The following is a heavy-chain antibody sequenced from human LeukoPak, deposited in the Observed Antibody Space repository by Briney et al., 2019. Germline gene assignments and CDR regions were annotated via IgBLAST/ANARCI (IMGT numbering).Heavy chain of an antibody. J-gene: IGHJ4*02. CDR2: ISAYNGNT. V-gene: IGHV1-18*01. D-gene: IGHD1-20*01. Sequence: ASVKVSCKASGYTFTSYGISWVRQAPGQGLEWMGWISAYNGNTNYAQKLQGRVTMTTDTSTSTAYMELRSLRSDDTAVYYCARTSLKGSVITGNAVDYWGQGTLVTASS. CDR1: GYTFTSYG. CDR3: ARTSLKGSVITGNAVDY.